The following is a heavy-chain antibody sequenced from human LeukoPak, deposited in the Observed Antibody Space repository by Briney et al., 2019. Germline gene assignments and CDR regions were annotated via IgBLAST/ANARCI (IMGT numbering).Heavy chain of an antibody. D-gene: IGHD4-11*01. CDR3: VSRDYPADY. CDR2: INRDGSST. Sequence: GSLRLSCAASGFTFSGYWMHWVRQAPGKGLVWVSRINRDGSSTNYADSVKGRFTISRDNAKNTLYLQMKSLRAEDTAVYYCVSRDYPADYWGQGTRVTVSS. CDR1: GFTFSGYW. J-gene: IGHJ4*02. V-gene: IGHV3-74*01.